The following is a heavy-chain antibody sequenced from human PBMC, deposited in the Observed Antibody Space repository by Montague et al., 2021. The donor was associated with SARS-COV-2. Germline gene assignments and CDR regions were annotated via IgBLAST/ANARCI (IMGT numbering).Heavy chain of an antibody. CDR1: GFTFEDYG. CDR3: VRGAAAGPLDF. CDR2: IKRKGDST. D-gene: IGHD6-13*01. J-gene: IGHJ4*02. V-gene: IGHV3-20*04. Sequence: SLRPSCAASGFTFEDYGMSWVRQGPGKGLEWVSGIKRKGDSTGYEDSVKGRFTISRDNAKNLLYLQMNSLRVEDTALYFCVRGAAAGPLDFWGQGTLVTVSS.